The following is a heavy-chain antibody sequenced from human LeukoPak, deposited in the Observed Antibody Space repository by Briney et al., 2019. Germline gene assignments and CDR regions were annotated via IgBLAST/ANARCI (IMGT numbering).Heavy chain of an antibody. V-gene: IGHV3-21*01. CDR1: GFTFNRHG. D-gene: IGHD4/OR15-4a*01. Sequence: SGGSLRLSCAASGFTFNRHGMNWVRQAPGKGLEWVSSISSSTTYIYYADSVKGRFTISRDNARSSLYLQMNSLRAEDTGIYYCAREGDMLTMDFVYWGQGTPVTASS. CDR2: ISSSTTYI. J-gene: IGHJ4*02. CDR3: AREGDMLTMDFVY.